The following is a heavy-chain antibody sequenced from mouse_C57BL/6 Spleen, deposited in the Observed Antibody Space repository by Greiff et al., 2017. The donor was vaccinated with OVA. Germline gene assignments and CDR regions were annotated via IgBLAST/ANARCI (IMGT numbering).Heavy chain of an antibody. Sequence: DVQLVESGGGLVQPGGSLSLSCAASGFTFTDYYMSWVRQPPGKALEWLGFIRNKANGYTTEYSASVKGRFTISRDNAQSILYLQMNALRAENSAAYYGARFPDWDYFDYWGQGTTLTVAS. D-gene: IGHD4-1*01. CDR3: ARFPDWDYFDY. J-gene: IGHJ2*01. CDR2: IRNKANGYTT. V-gene: IGHV7-3*01. CDR1: GFTFTDYY.